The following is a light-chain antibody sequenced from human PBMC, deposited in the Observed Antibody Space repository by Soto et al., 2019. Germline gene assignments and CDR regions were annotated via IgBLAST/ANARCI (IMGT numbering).Light chain of an antibody. V-gene: IGKV1-33*01. CDR3: QQYDNLPIT. CDR2: DAS. Sequence: IQVTQSPSSLSASVGDRVTITCRTSQGIRSALGWYQQKPGKAPNLLIYDASNLETGVPSRFSGSGSGTDFTFTISSLQPEDIATYYCQQYDNLPITFGQGTRLEIK. CDR1: QGIRSA. J-gene: IGKJ5*01.